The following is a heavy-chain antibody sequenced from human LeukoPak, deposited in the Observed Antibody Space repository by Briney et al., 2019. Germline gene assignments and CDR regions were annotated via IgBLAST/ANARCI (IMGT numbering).Heavy chain of an antibody. V-gene: IGHV3-7*01. Sequence: PGGTLRLSCAASGFTFSSYWMSWVRQAPGKGLEWVANIKQDGSEKYYVDSVKGRFTISRDNAKNSLYLQMNSLRAEDTAVYYCAELGITMIGGVWGKGTTVTISS. CDR1: GFTFSSYW. J-gene: IGHJ6*04. CDR2: IKQDGSEK. CDR3: AELGITMIGGV. D-gene: IGHD3-10*02.